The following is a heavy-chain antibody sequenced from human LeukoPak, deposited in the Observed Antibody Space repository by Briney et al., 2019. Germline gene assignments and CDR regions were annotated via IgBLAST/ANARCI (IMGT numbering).Heavy chain of an antibody. V-gene: IGHV1-18*01. J-gene: IGHJ4*02. CDR1: GYTFTSYG. CDR2: ISAYNGNT. D-gene: IGHD6-13*01. Sequence: ASVKVSCKASGYTFTSYGISWVRQAPGQGFEWMGWISAYNGNTNYAQKLQGGVTMTTDTSTSTAYMELRSLRSDDTAVYYCARDHSIAAAGIFDYWGQGTLVTVSS. CDR3: ARDHSIAAAGIFDY.